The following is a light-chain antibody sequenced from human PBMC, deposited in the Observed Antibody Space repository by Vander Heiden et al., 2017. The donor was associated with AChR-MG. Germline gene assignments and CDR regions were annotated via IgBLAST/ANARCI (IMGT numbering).Light chain of an antibody. J-gene: IGLJ3*02. CDR2: DVS. V-gene: IGLV2-11*01. CDR3: CSYAGTYTWV. CDR1: SSHFGGYNY. Sequence: HSPLPQPRSVSGSPGQHVTFSCHGSSSHFGGYNYSSWYQQHPGIARKLIIFDVSKRPSGVPACFSGSKAGNTASLTISGLQAEDEAEYSRCSYAGTYTWVFGEGTKLT.